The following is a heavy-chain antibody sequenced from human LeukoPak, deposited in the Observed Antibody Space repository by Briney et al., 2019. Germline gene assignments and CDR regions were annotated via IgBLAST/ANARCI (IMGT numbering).Heavy chain of an antibody. CDR3: ATGLRYNWNDFDY. J-gene: IGHJ4*02. CDR2: FDPEDGET. V-gene: IGHV1-24*01. CDR1: GYTLTELS. Sequence: GASVKVSCKVSGYTLTELSMYWVRQAPGKGLEWMGGFDPEDGETIYAQKFQGRVTMTEDTSTDTAYMELSSLRSEDTAVYYCATGLRYNWNDFDYWGQGTLVTVSS. D-gene: IGHD1-20*01.